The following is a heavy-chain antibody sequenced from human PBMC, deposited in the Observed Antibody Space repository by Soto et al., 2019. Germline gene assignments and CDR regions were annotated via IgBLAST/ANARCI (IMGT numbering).Heavy chain of an antibody. D-gene: IGHD3-3*01. CDR3: ARGQTRMNDHDFWSGYYTRGWFDP. J-gene: IGHJ5*01. CDR2: INHSGST. CDR1: GGSFSGYY. V-gene: IGHV4-34*01. Sequence: SETLSLTCAVYGGSFSGYYWSWIRQPPGKGLEWIGEINHSGSTNYNPSLKSRVTISVDTSKNQFSLKLSSVTAADTAVYYCARGQTRMNDHDFWSGYYTRGWFDPWGQGTLVTVSS.